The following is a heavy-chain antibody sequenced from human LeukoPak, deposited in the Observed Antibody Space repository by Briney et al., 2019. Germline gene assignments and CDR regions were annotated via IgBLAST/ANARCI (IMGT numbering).Heavy chain of an antibody. Sequence: PGGSLRLSCAASGFTFSSNAMSWVRQAPGKRPEWVSGINGVGDSTFHTDSVKGRFTISRDNSKNTLYLHMTSLRAEDTAVYYCAGYDSSGYYYNWGQGTLVTVSS. J-gene: IGHJ4*02. CDR3: AGYDSSGYYYN. D-gene: IGHD3-22*01. CDR1: GFTFSSNA. V-gene: IGHV3-23*01. CDR2: INGVGDST.